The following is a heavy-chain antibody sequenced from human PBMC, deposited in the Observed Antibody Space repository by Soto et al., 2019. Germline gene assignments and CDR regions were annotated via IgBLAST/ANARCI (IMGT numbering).Heavy chain of an antibody. CDR2: ISAYNGNT. CDR3: ARDRAYYYGSGSQTLFDY. D-gene: IGHD3-10*01. Sequence: ASVKVSCKASGYTFTSYGISWVRQAPGQGLEWMGWISAYNGNTNYAQKLQGRVTMTTDTSTSTAYMELRSLRSDDTAVYYCARDRAYYYGSGSQTLFDYWGQGTLVT. V-gene: IGHV1-18*04. CDR1: GYTFTSYG. J-gene: IGHJ4*02.